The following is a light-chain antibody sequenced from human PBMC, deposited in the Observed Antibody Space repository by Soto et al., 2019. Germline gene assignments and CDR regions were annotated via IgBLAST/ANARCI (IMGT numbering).Light chain of an antibody. CDR3: QQYNSYSGFT. V-gene: IGKV1-5*03. J-gene: IGKJ3*01. CDR2: KAS. Sequence: DIQMTQSPSTLSASVGDRVTITCRASQSISSWLAWYQQKPGKAPKLLIYKASSLESGVPSRFSGSGSGTEFTLTISSLQPDDFATYYCQQYNSYSGFTLGPGTKVDIK. CDR1: QSISSW.